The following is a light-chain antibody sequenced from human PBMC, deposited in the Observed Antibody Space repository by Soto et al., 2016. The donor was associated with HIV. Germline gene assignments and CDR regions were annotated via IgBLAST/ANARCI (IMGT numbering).Light chain of an antibody. Sequence: SYELTQPPSVSVSQDRQPESPVLEINCGKSMFLWYQQKPGQSPVLVIYQDTMRPSGIPERFSGSNSGNTATLTISGTQTMDEADYYCQAWDSSTGVFGGGTELTVL. CDR2: QDT. CDR1: NCGKS. J-gene: IGLJ2*01. CDR3: QAWDSSTGV. V-gene: IGLV3-1*01.